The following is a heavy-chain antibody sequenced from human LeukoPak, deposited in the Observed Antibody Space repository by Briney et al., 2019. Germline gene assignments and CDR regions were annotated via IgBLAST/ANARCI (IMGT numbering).Heavy chain of an antibody. CDR2: ISGSGDNT. V-gene: IGHV3-23*01. CDR3: AKASVWTMVRVVSYFDE. J-gene: IGHJ4*02. Sequence: GETLRLSCAASGFTFSSYGMTWVRQAPGKGLEWVSGISGSGDNTWYADSVKGRFTISRDNSKKTLDLQMHSLRAEDTAVYYCAKASVWTMVRVVSYFDEWGQGIQVTVSS. D-gene: IGHD3-10*01. CDR1: GFTFSSYG.